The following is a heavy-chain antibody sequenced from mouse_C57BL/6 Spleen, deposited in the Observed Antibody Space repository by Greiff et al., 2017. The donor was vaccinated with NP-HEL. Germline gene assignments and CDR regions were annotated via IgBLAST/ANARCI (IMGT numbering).Heavy chain of an antibody. CDR1: GYTFTSYW. Sequence: QVQLQQPGAELVRPGSSVKLSCKASGYTFTSYWMHWVKQRPIQGLEWIGNIDPSDSETHYNQKFKDKATLTVDKSSSTAYMQLSSLTSEDSAVYYCARDYYYGSSIYAMDYWGQGTSVTVSS. J-gene: IGHJ4*01. CDR3: ARDYYYGSSIYAMDY. D-gene: IGHD1-1*01. V-gene: IGHV1-52*01. CDR2: IDPSDSET.